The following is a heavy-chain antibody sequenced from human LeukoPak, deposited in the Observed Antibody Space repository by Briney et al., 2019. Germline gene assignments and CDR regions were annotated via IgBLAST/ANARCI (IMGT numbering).Heavy chain of an antibody. J-gene: IGHJ4*02. CDR3: ARGIAARRFDY. CDR2: INPNSGGT. Sequence: ASVKVSCKASGYTFTGYYMHWVRQAPGQGLEWMGWINPNSGGTSYAQKFQGRVTMTRDTSISTAYMELSRLRSDDTAVYYCARGIAARRFDYWGQGTLVTVSS. CDR1: GYTFTGYY. D-gene: IGHD6-6*01. V-gene: IGHV1-2*02.